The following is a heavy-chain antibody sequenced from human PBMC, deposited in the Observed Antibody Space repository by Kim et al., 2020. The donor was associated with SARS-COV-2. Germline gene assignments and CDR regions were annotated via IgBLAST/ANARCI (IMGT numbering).Heavy chain of an antibody. V-gene: IGHV3-7*01. CDR2: IKQDGSEK. CDR3: ATRLRYFDWPFDY. J-gene: IGHJ4*02. Sequence: WGSLRLSCAASGFTFSSYWMSWVRQAPGKGLEWVANIKQDGSEKYYVDSVKGRFIISRDNAKNSVYLQMNSLRAEDTAVYYCATRLRYFDWPFDYWGQGTLVTVSS. D-gene: IGHD3-9*01. CDR1: GFTFSSYW.